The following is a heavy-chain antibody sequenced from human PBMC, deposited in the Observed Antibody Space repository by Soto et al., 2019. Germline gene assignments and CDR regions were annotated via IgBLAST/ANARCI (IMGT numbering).Heavy chain of an antibody. Sequence: EVQLVESGGGLVHPGGSLRLSCAVSGFTVSSNYMTWVRQAPGKGLEWVSVVYSGGTTYYADSVKGRFTISRDNSKNTVYLRMNSLRAEDTAMYYCARGYYASGPLDYWGQGTLVTVSS. D-gene: IGHD3-10*01. CDR3: ARGYYASGPLDY. CDR2: VYSGGTT. V-gene: IGHV3-66*01. J-gene: IGHJ4*02. CDR1: GFTVSSNY.